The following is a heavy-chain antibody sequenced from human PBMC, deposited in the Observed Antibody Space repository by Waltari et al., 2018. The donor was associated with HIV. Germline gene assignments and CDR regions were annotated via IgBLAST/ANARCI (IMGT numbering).Heavy chain of an antibody. CDR3: ARATLGAANPFDY. D-gene: IGHD2-15*01. CDR1: GYTFPGHY. J-gene: IGHJ4*02. V-gene: IGHV1-2*02. CDR2: NNPNTGGA. Sequence: QVQLVQSGAEVKKPGASVTVSCRASGYTFPGHYMHWVRLAPGQGLEWRGWNNPNTGGANYAQKFQGRVTMTRDTSISTVYMELSSLKSDDTAVYYCARATLGAANPFDYWGQGTLVTVSS.